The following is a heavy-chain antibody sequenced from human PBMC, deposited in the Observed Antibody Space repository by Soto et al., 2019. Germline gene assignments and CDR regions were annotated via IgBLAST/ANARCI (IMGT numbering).Heavy chain of an antibody. V-gene: IGHV1-18*01. CDR2: ISVFNGQT. Sequence: QVQLVQSGPEVKKPGASLKVSVKASGNTFASHGFSGVRQAPGQGLEWMGGISVFNGQTNYALKFQGRVTLTTDTSTSTAYMELRRLRSDDTAVYFCARVDPRGVAVVRDYWGQGTLVTVSS. CDR1: GNTFASHG. D-gene: IGHD3-10*01. CDR3: ARVDPRGVAVVRDY. J-gene: IGHJ4*02.